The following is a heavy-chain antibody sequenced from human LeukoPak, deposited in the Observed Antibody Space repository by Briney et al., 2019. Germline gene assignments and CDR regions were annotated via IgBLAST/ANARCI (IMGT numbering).Heavy chain of an antibody. CDR2: INQDGSDQ. CDR1: GFIFSNSW. J-gene: IGHJ3*02. Sequence: PGGSLRLSCAASGFIFSNSWMNWVRQAPGKGLEWVANINQDGSDQYYVDSVKGRFTISRDNAKNSLYLQMNSLRAEDTALYYCAKDMVRGVIYAFDIWGQGTMVTVSS. CDR3: AKDMVRGVIYAFDI. D-gene: IGHD3-10*01. V-gene: IGHV3-7*03.